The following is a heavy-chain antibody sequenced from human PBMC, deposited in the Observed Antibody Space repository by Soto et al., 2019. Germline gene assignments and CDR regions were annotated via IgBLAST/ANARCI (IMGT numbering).Heavy chain of an antibody. V-gene: IGHV3-48*02. CDR3: ATEFGNPTWFDP. CDR2: ISSSSSTI. CDR1: GFTFSSYS. D-gene: IGHD3-10*01. Sequence: EVQLVESGGGLVQPGGSLRLSCAASGFTFSSYSMNWVRQAPGKGLEWVSYISSSSSTIYYADSVKGRFTISRDNAKNSLYLQMNTLRDEDTAVYYCATEFGNPTWFDPWGQGTLVTVSS. J-gene: IGHJ5*02.